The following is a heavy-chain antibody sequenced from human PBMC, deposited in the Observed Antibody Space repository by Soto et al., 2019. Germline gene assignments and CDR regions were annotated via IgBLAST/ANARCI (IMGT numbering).Heavy chain of an antibody. D-gene: IGHD6-13*01. CDR2: IIPIFGTA. Sequence: SSVNVSCKASGGAFSIYAIGWVRQTPGQGLEWMGGIIPIFGTANYAQKFQGRVTITADESTSTAYMELSSLRSEDTAVYYCAREKYSSSWYAGANWFDPWGQGTLVTVSS. CDR1: GGAFSIYA. J-gene: IGHJ5*02. CDR3: AREKYSSSWYAGANWFDP. V-gene: IGHV1-69*13.